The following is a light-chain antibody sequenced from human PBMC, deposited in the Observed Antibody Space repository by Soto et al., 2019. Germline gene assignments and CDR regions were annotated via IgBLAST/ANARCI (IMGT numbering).Light chain of an antibody. V-gene: IGLV2-18*02. J-gene: IGLJ1*01. CDR2: EVS. Sequence: QSVLTQPPSVSGSPGQSVTISCTGTSSDIGSYNRVSWYQQPPGTAPKLMIYEVSNRPSGVPDRFSGSKSGNTASLTISGLQPEDEADYYCNSYTSGNTYVFGTGTKFTV. CDR1: SSDIGSYNR. CDR3: NSYTSGNTYV.